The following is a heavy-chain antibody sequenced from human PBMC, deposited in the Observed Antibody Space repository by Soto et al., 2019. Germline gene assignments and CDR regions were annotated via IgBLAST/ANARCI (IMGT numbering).Heavy chain of an antibody. CDR1: GFTFSSYS. V-gene: IGHV3-48*04. CDR2: ISSSSSTI. J-gene: IGHJ6*02. CDR3: ERDNGPHGVSYYYDGMDV. Sequence: GGSLRLSCAASGFTFSSYSMNWVRQAPGKGLEWVSYISSSSSTIYYADSVKGRFTISRDNAKNSLYLQMNSLRAEDTAVYYCERDNGPHGVSYYYDGMDVWGQGTTVTVSS. D-gene: IGHD2-8*01.